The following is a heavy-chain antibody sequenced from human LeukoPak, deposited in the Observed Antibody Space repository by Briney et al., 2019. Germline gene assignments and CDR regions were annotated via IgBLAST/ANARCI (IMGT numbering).Heavy chain of an antibody. J-gene: IGHJ5*02. CDR2: IYTSGST. D-gene: IGHD3-22*01. CDR1: GGSISGYY. CDR3: AREAAYYDSSGYYNNRFDP. Sequence: SETLSLTCTVSGGSISGYYCSWIRQPAGKGLEWIGRIYTSGSTNYNPSLKSRVTMSVDTSRNQFSLKLSSVTAADTAVYYCAREAAYYDSSGYYNNRFDPWGQGTLVTVSS. V-gene: IGHV4-4*07.